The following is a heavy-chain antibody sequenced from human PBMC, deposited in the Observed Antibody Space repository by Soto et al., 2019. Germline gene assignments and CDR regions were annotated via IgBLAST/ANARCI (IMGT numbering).Heavy chain of an antibody. J-gene: IGHJ6*02. Sequence: QVQLVQSGAEVKKPGSSVKVSCKASGGTFSSYAISWVRQAPGQGLEWMGGIIPIFATANYAQKFQGRVTVSEDESTITAYMEQRSLRSEDTAVYYCAGIVHPRYYYGMDVWGQGTTVTVSS. CDR2: IIPIFATA. V-gene: IGHV1-69*12. CDR1: GGTFSSYA. CDR3: AGIVHPRYYYGMDV. D-gene: IGHD3-22*01.